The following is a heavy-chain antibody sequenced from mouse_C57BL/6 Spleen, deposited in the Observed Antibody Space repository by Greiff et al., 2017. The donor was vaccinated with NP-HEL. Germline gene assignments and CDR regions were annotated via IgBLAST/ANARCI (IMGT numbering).Heavy chain of an antibody. D-gene: IGHD1-1*01. V-gene: IGHV3-6*01. CDR3: ALSYYGSSYWYFDV. CDR2: ISYDGSN. Sequence: EVKLEESGPGLVKPSQSLSLTCSVTGYSITSGYYWNWIRQFPGNKLEWMGYISYDGSNNYNPSLKNRISITRDTSKNQFFLKLNSVTTEDTATYYCALSYYGSSYWYFDVWGTGTTVTVSS. J-gene: IGHJ1*03. CDR1: GYSITSGYY.